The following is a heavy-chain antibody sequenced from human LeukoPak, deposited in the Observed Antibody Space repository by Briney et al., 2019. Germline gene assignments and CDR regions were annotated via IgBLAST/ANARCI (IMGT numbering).Heavy chain of an antibody. CDR3: ALPMSYDFWSGYSTSFDY. V-gene: IGHV3-30*02. Sequence: GGSLRLSCAASGFTFSSYGMHWVRQAPGKGLEWVAFIRYDGSNKYYADSVKGRFTISRDNSKNTLYLQMNSLRAEDTAVYYCALPMSYDFWSGYSTSFDYWGQGTLVTVSS. CDR2: IRYDGSNK. D-gene: IGHD3-3*01. J-gene: IGHJ4*02. CDR1: GFTFSSYG.